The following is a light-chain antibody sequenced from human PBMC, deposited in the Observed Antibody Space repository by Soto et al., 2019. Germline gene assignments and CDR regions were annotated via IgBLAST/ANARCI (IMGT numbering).Light chain of an antibody. CDR2: AAS. CDR3: QQLNSYPFT. CDR1: QSIASY. V-gene: IGKV1-39*01. J-gene: IGKJ5*01. Sequence: DIQMTQTPSTLSASVGDRVTITCRASQSIASYLKWYQQRPGKAPKLLIPAASTLQSGVPSRFIGSGSGTDFTLSISSLQPEDFATYYCQQLNSYPFTFGQGTRLEIK.